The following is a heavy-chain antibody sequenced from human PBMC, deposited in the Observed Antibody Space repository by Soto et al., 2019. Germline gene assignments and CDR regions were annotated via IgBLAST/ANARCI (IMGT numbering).Heavy chain of an antibody. V-gene: IGHV3-21*01. D-gene: IGHD5-18*01. J-gene: IGHJ6*02. Sequence: PGGSLRLSCAAPGFTFGSYSMNWVRQAPGKGLEWVSSISSSSSYIYYADSVKGRFTISRDNAKNSLYLQMNSLRAEDTAVYYCAREVDTAMGPNYYYGMDVWGQGTTVTVSS. CDR1: GFTFGSYS. CDR2: ISSSSSYI. CDR3: AREVDTAMGPNYYYGMDV.